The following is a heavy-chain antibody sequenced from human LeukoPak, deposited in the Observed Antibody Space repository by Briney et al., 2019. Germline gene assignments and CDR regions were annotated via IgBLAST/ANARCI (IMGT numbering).Heavy chain of an antibody. CDR3: ARDMATVTRGLLGWFDP. D-gene: IGHD4-11*01. J-gene: IGHJ5*02. Sequence: ASVKVSCKVSGYIFSDNYIHWVQQAPGKGLQWMGLIDPEDGETIYAENFQGRVTITADTSADTAYMQMSSLRSEDTAVYYCARDMATVTRGLLGWFDPWGQGTLVTVSS. V-gene: IGHV1-69-2*01. CDR1: GYIFSDNY. CDR2: IDPEDGET.